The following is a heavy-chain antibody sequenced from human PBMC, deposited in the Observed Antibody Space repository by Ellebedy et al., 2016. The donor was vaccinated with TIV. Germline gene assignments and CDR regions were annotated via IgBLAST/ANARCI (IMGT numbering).Heavy chain of an antibody. V-gene: IGHV1-2*02. CDR1: GYTFTGYY. CDR2: INPNSGGT. D-gene: IGHD4-17*01. CDR3: ATVDYGDFFPYY. J-gene: IGHJ4*02. Sequence: ASVKVSXXASGYTFTGYYMHWVRQAPGQGLEWMGWINPNSGGTNYAQKFQGRVTMTEDTSTDTAYMELSSLRSEDTAVYYCATVDYGDFFPYYWGQGTLVTVSS.